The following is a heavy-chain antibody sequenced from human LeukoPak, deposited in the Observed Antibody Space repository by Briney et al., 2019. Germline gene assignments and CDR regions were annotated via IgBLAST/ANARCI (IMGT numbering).Heavy chain of an antibody. Sequence: SGTLSLTCTVSRDSISSTTYHWGCIRQPPGKGLEWIGSYSYGGNNYSNPSLKRRVTISVATYKNQVSLGPSSVAAANTAVYYCSIHGYIKCWLYWGQGTQVIVSS. V-gene: IGHV4-39*01. D-gene: IGHD5-18*01. CDR2: YSYGGNN. J-gene: IGHJ4*02. CDR1: RDSISSTTYH. CDR3: SIHGYIKCWLY.